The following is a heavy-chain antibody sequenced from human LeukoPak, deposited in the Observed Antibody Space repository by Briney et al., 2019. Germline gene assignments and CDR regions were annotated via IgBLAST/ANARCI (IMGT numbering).Heavy chain of an antibody. Sequence: ASVKVSCKASGYTFTGYYMHWVRQAPGQGLEWMGWINPNSGGTNYAQKFQGRVTMTRDTSISTAYMELSRLRSDDTAVYYCARKKVSPRYDAFDIWGQGTMVTVSS. CDR2: INPNSGGT. CDR1: GYTFTGYY. CDR3: ARKKVSPRYDAFDI. J-gene: IGHJ3*02. V-gene: IGHV1-2*02. D-gene: IGHD1-1*01.